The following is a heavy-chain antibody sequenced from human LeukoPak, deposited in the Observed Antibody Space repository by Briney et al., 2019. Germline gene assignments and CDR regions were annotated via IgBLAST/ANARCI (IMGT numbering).Heavy chain of an antibody. J-gene: IGHJ4*02. D-gene: IGHD3-10*01. CDR3: AKDGIWFGEFPIDY. CDR1: GFTFSSYA. V-gene: IGHV3-23*01. Sequence: PGGSLRLSCAASGFTFSSYAMSWVRQAPGKGLEWVSAISGNGGSTYYADSVKGRFTISRDNSKNTLYLQMNSLRAEDTAVYYCAKDGIWFGEFPIDYWGQGTLVTVSS. CDR2: ISGNGGST.